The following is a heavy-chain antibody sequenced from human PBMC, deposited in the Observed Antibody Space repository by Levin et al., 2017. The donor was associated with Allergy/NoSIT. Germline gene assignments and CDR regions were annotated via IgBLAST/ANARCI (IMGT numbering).Heavy chain of an antibody. CDR3: AQYCSTARCYAGISGF. J-gene: IGHJ4*02. CDR2: ISSDGSTT. Sequence: AGGSLRLSCAASGFTFSSYWMHWVRQVPGKGLVWVSRISSDGSTTDYADSVKGRFTIARDNAENTLYLQMNSLTVEDSAVYYCAQYCSTARCYAGISGFWGQGTLVTVSS. V-gene: IGHV3-74*01. D-gene: IGHD2-2*01. CDR1: GFTFSSYW.